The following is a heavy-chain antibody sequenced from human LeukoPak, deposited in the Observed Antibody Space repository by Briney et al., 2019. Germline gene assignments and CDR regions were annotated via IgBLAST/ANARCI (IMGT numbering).Heavy chain of an antibody. Sequence: PSETLSLTCTVSGGSINSGGYYWSWIRQHPGKSLEWIGYIYYSGSTYYNPSLKSRVTISVVTSKNQFSLKLSSVAAADTAVYYCASALLWFGETNWGQGTLVTVSS. CDR1: GGSINSGGYY. D-gene: IGHD3-10*01. V-gene: IGHV4-31*03. CDR3: ASALLWFGETN. J-gene: IGHJ4*02. CDR2: IYYSGST.